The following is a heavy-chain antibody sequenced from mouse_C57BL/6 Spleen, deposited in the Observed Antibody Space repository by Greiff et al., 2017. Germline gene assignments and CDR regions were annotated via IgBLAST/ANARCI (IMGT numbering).Heavy chain of an antibody. CDR3: ARDGLTGRYWYFDV. J-gene: IGHJ1*03. V-gene: IGHV3-6*01. CDR1: GYSITSGYY. Sequence: EVKLVESGPGLVKPSQSLSLTCSVTGYSITSGYYWNWIRQFPGNKLEWMGYISYDGSNNYNPSLKNRISITRDTSKNQFFLKLNSVTTEDTATYYCARDGLTGRYWYFDVWGTGTTVTVSS. CDR2: ISYDGSN. D-gene: IGHD4-1*01.